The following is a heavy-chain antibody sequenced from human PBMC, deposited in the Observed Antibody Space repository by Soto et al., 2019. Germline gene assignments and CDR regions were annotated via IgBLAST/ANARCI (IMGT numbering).Heavy chain of an antibody. D-gene: IGHD4-17*01. Sequence: QVQLVESGGGVVQPGRSLRLSCAASGFTFSSYAMHWVRQAPGKGLEWVAVISYDGSNKYYADSVKGRFTISRDNSKNTLYVQMNSLRAEDTAVYYCARDSTQPKTFDYGDYGWADAFDIWGQGTMVTVSS. CDR3: ARDSTQPKTFDYGDYGWADAFDI. V-gene: IGHV3-30-3*01. CDR1: GFTFSSYA. J-gene: IGHJ3*02. CDR2: ISYDGSNK.